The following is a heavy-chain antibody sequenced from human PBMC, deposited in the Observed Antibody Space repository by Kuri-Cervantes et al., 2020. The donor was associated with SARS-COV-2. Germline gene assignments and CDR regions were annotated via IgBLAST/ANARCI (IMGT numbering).Heavy chain of an antibody. D-gene: IGHD3-10*01. CDR2: ISWNSGSI. J-gene: IGHJ1*01. V-gene: IGHV3-9*01. CDR1: GFTFDDYA. CDR3: ASVWFGESFQH. Sequence: GGSLRLSCAASGFTFDDYAMHWVRQAPGKGLEWVSGISWNSGSIGYADSVKGRFTISRDNAKNSLYLQMNSLRAEDTAVYYCASVWFGESFQHWGQGTLVTVSS.